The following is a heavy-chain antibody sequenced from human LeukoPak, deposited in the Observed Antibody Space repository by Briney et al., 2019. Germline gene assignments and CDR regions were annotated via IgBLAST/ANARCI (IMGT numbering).Heavy chain of an antibody. Sequence: SETLSLTCTGSGDSISGYYWSWIRQPPGKGLEWIGHIYYFGSTNYNPSLKSRVTISVDTSKNQLSLKLSSVTAADTAVYYCARVVFSDRRIDYWGQGTLVTVSS. CDR3: ARVVFSDRRIDY. J-gene: IGHJ4*02. V-gene: IGHV4-59*01. D-gene: IGHD1-14*01. CDR2: IYYFGST. CDR1: GDSISGYY.